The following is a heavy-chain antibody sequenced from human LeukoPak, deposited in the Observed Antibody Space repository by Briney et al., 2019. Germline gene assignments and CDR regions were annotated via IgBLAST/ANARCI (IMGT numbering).Heavy chain of an antibody. J-gene: IGHJ4*02. D-gene: IGHD3-22*01. CDR3: ARDRIYYDSSGYYLLDY. CDR2: ISSSSSNT. Sequence: GGSLRLSCAASGFSVSSYEMSWGRQAPGEGVEWVSHISSSSSNTYYTQSLKGRFTISRDNAKNSLYLQMNSLRAEDTAVYYCARDRIYYDSSGYYLLDYWGQGTLVTVSS. CDR1: GFSVSSYE. V-gene: IGHV3-48*03.